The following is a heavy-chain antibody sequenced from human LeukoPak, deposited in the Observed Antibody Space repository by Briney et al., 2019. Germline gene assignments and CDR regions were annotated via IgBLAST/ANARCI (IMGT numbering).Heavy chain of an antibody. CDR1: GFTLSSYW. CDR3: ARGYDSSGRDY. Sequence: PGGSLRLSCAASGFTLSSYWMHWVRQAPGKGLVWVSRINSDGSSISYADSVKGRFTISRDNAKNTLYLQMNSLRAEDTAVYYCARGYDSSGRDYWGQGTLVTVSS. V-gene: IGHV3-74*01. J-gene: IGHJ4*02. D-gene: IGHD3-22*01. CDR2: INSDGSSI.